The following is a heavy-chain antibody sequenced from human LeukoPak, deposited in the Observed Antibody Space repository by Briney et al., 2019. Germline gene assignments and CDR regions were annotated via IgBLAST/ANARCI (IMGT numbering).Heavy chain of an antibody. CDR3: VREYSSSSGRAFDI. D-gene: IGHD6-6*01. V-gene: IGHV3-74*01. CDR2: ISTDGSST. CDR1: GFTFSSYW. J-gene: IGHJ3*02. Sequence: GGSLRLSCAASGFTFSSYWMHWVRQAPGKGLVWVSRISTDGSSTNSADSVKGRLTISRDDAKNTLYLQMNSLRAEDTAVYYCVREYSSSSGRAFDIWGQGTMVTVSP.